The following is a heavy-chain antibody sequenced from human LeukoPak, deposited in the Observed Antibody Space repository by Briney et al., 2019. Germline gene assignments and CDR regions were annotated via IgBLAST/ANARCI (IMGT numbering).Heavy chain of an antibody. CDR2: ISWNSGSI. CDR3: AKVLVRGTNYYYYGMDV. CDR1: GFTFDDYA. J-gene: IGHJ6*02. D-gene: IGHD3-10*01. Sequence: GGSLRLSCAASGFTFDDYAMHWVRQAPGKGLEWVSGISWNSGSIGYADSVKGRFTISRDNAKNSLYLQMNSLRAEDTALYYCAKVLVRGTNYYYYGMDVWGQGTTVIVSS. V-gene: IGHV3-9*01.